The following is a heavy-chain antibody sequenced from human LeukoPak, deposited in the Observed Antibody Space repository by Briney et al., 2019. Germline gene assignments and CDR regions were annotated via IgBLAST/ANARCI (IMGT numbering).Heavy chain of an antibody. J-gene: IGHJ3*02. V-gene: IGHV3-53*01. CDR1: GFTVGSNY. D-gene: IGHD6-13*01. CDR2: IYSGGST. Sequence: GGSLRLSCAASGFTVGSNYMSWVRQAPGKGLEWVSVIYSGGSTYYADSVKGRFTISRDNSKNTLYLQMNSLRAEDTAVYYCASSYSSSWYEWVAFDIWGQGTMVTVSS. CDR3: ASSYSSSWYEWVAFDI.